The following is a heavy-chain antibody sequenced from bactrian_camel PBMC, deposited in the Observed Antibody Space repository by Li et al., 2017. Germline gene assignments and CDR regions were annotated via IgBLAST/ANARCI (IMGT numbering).Heavy chain of an antibody. CDR3: TRETQWVGYHEFAEY. Sequence: HVQLVESGGGLVQPGGSLRLSYAASGFGFTFHGYWMHWVRQAPGKEVEWVAGITSLPSLFRAASYADSVKGRFTISRDNAKNTLYLQLNSLTREDSAMYYCTRETQWVGYHEFAEYWGQGTQVTVS. D-gene: IGHD5*01. CDR2: ITSLPSLFRAA. J-gene: IGHJ4*01. CDR1: GFGFTFHGYW. V-gene: IGHV3S6*01.